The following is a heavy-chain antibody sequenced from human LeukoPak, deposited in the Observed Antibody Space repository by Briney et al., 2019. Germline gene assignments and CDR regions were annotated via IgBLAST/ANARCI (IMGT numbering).Heavy chain of an antibody. Sequence: ASETLSLTCTVSGGSISSYYWSLIRQPPGKRLEWIGDIYYSVSTNYNPPLKSRVTISVDTSKNQFSLKLSSVTAADTAVYYCARDRGGYYARSGYSVRFDPWGQGTLVTVSS. CDR1: GGSISSYY. CDR2: IYYSVST. CDR3: ARDRGGYYARSGYSVRFDP. D-gene: IGHD3-22*01. V-gene: IGHV4-59*01. J-gene: IGHJ5*02.